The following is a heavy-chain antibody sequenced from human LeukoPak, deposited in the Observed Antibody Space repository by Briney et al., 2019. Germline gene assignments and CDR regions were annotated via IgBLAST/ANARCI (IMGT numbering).Heavy chain of an antibody. J-gene: IGHJ4*02. CDR1: GFAFSSYS. V-gene: IGHV3-30*01. Sequence: GRSLRLSCAASGFAFSSYSMHWVRQAPGRGLEWVALISYDGSTKYYADSVKGRFTISRDNSKNTLYLQMNRLRAEDTAVYYCARRVRAWLHLGYFLDCWGQGTLVTVS. CDR2: ISYDGSTK. D-gene: IGHD5-24*01. CDR3: ARRVRAWLHLGYFLDC.